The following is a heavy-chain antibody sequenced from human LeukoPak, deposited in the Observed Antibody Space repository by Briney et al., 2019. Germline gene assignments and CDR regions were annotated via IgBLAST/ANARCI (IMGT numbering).Heavy chain of an antibody. CDR3: ARDGPFTIFGRDYYYGMDV. CDR1: GFTFSSYS. Sequence: GGSLRLSCAASGFTFSSYSMNWVRQAPGKGLEWVSSISSSSSYIYYADSVKGRFTISRDNAKNSLYLQMNSLRAEDTAVYYCARDGPFTIFGRDYYYGMDVWGQGTTVTVSS. V-gene: IGHV3-21*01. CDR2: ISSSSSYI. J-gene: IGHJ6*02. D-gene: IGHD3-3*01.